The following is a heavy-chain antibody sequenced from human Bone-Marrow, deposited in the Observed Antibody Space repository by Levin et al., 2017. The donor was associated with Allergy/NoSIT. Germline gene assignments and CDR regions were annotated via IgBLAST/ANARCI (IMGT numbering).Heavy chain of an antibody. CDR3: ARADVLTGYNYYYYGMDV. CDR2: IRNDGTDE. D-gene: IGHD3-9*01. V-gene: IGHV3-33*01. CDR1: GFTFNNYG. J-gene: IGHJ6*02. Sequence: GGSLRLSCVASGFTFNNYGMHWVRQAPGKGLEWLPLIRNDGTDESYAESVSGRFTISRDNSKNTLYLQMSSLTAEDTALYYCARADVLTGYNYYYYGMDVWGQGTTVTVSS.